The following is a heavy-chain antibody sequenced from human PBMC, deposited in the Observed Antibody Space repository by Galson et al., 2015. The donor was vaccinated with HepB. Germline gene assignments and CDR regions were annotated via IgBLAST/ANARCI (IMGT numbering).Heavy chain of an antibody. CDR3: AREAVTTYGLDV. CDR2: ITSSSTII. V-gene: IGHV3-48*02. Sequence: SLRLSCAASGFTFSNYNMNWVRQAPGKGLEWVSYITSSSTIIYYADSVKGRFTISRDNAKNSLYLQMNSLRDEDTAVYYCAREAVTTYGLDVWGQGTTVSVSS. CDR1: GFTFSNYN. J-gene: IGHJ6*02. D-gene: IGHD1-14*01.